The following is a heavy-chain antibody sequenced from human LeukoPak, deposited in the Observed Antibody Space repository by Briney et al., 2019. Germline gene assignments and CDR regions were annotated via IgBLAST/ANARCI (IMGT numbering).Heavy chain of an antibody. D-gene: IGHD3-10*01. CDR3: VKDRDDYGSGSYYSYYGMDV. V-gene: IGHV3-64D*06. J-gene: IGHJ6*02. Sequence: GGSLRLPCSASGFIFRKYAIHRVRQAPGKGLEYVSAISSDGGSTYYADSVKGRFTISRENSRNTLHLQMSSLRAEDTAVYYCVKDRDDYGSGSYYSYYGMDVWGQGTTVTVS. CDR1: GFIFRKYA. CDR2: ISSDGGST.